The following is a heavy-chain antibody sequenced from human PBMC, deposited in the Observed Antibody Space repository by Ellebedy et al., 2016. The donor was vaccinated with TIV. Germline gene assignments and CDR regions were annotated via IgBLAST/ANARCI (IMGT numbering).Heavy chain of an antibody. V-gene: IGHV3-21*01. J-gene: IGHJ4*02. Sequence: GESLKISCAASGFTFSSYSMNWVRQAPGKGLEWVSSISSSSSYIYYADSVKGRFTISRDNAKSTVYLQMNSLRVEDTAMYYCARDGAVPAGKGDYWGQGTLVTVSS. CDR1: GFTFSSYS. CDR2: ISSSSSYI. D-gene: IGHD6-13*01. CDR3: ARDGAVPAGKGDY.